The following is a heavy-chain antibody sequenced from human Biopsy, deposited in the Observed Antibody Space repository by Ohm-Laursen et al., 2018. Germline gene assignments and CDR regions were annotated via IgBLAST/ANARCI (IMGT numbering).Heavy chain of an antibody. CDR2: TYSGGNT. J-gene: IGHJ4*02. Sequence: SDTLSLTWTVSGDSLSSGPDNWSWVRQPPGQGLEYIGFTYSGGNTNYNPSLQNRVTMSVDTSKNQFSLKLSSVIAADTAVYYCARGRRTSGWPYFDNWGQGTLVIVSS. D-gene: IGHD6-19*01. CDR1: GDSLSSGPDN. V-gene: IGHV4-61*01. CDR3: ARGRRTSGWPYFDN.